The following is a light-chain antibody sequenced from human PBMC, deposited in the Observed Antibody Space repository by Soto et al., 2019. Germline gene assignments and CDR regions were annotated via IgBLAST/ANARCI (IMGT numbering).Light chain of an antibody. CDR3: CSYAGSSTLV. CDR1: SSDVGSYNL. V-gene: IGLV2-23*01. Sequence: QSALTQPASVSGSPGQSITISCTGTSSDVGSYNLVSWYQQHPGKAPKLMIYEGSKRPSGVSNRFYGSKSGNTASLTISGLKAEDEADYYCCSYAGSSTLVFGGGTKLTVL. CDR2: EGS. J-gene: IGLJ2*01.